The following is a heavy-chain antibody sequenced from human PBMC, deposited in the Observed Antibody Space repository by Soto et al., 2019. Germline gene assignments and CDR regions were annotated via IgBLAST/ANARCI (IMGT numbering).Heavy chain of an antibody. CDR3: ARSCFDKFDY. J-gene: IGHJ5*01. D-gene: IGHD3-9*01. CDR2: IDPSDSDI. V-gene: IGHV5-51*01. Sequence: GESLKISCKGSGYRFASYRNAWVRQLPGKGLEWMGIIDPSDSDIRYSPSVQGQVTISADKSIITAYLEWSSLKASDSAIYSWARSCFDKFDYWGQGTLVTVSS. CDR1: GYRFASYR.